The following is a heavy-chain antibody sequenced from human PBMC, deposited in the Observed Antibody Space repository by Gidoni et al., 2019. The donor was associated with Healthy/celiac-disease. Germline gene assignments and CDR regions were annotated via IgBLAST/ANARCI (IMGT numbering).Heavy chain of an antibody. Sequence: QLQLQESGSGLVKPSQTLSLTCAVSGGSISSGGYYWSWIRQPPGKGLEWIGYIYHSGSTYYNPSLKSRVTISVDSSKNQFSLKLSSVTAADTAVYYCARALGGLERLPVSHPYYYYGMDVWGQGTTVTVSS. CDR2: IYHSGST. J-gene: IGHJ6*02. V-gene: IGHV4-30-2*01. CDR1: GGSISSGGYY. CDR3: ARALGGLERLPVSHPYYYYGMDV. D-gene: IGHD1-1*01.